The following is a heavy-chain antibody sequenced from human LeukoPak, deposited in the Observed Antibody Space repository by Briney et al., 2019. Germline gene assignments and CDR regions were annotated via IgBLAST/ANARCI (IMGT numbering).Heavy chain of an antibody. CDR3: ARGRSVYGSGSYSDY. V-gene: IGHV3-30*09. CDR1: GFTFKRYA. CDR2: MSYDGNFT. Sequence: GGSLRLSGAASGFTFKRYAMHWVRQAPGKGLEWVTIMSYDGNFTYYSDSVKGRFAIPRDNSNDTLYLQMNSLRADDTAIYYCARGRSVYGSGSYSDYWGQGNLVTVSS. D-gene: IGHD3-10*01. J-gene: IGHJ4*02.